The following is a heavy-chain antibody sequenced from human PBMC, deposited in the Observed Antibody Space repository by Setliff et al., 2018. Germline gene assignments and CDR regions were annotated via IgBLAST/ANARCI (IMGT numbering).Heavy chain of an antibody. Sequence: PSETLSLTCTVSGDSILSGDFYWNWIRQHPGKGLEWIGYIYDSGYTYYNPSLKSRVIMSVDTSMNQFSLKLNSVTAADTAVYYCARGRNIAARLFDSWGQGTLVTVSS. CDR1: GDSILSGDFY. CDR2: IYDSGYT. V-gene: IGHV4-31*03. J-gene: IGHJ4*02. D-gene: IGHD6-6*01. CDR3: ARGRNIAARLFDS.